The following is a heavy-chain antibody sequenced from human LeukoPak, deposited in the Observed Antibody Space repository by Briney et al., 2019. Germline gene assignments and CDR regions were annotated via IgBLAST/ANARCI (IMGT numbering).Heavy chain of an antibody. J-gene: IGHJ4*02. V-gene: IGHV4-34*01. Sequence: SETLSLTCAVYGGSFSGYYWSWIRQPPGKGLEWIGEINHSGSTNYNPSLKSRVTISVDTSKNQFSLKLSCVTAADTAVYYYARGVSKYGSGSYSSSYFDYWGQGTLVTVSS. CDR1: GGSFSGYY. CDR3: ARGVSKYGSGSYSSSYFDY. CDR2: INHSGST. D-gene: IGHD3-10*01.